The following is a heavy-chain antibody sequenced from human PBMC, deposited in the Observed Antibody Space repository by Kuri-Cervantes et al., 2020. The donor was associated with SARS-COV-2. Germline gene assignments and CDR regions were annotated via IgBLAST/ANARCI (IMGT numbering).Heavy chain of an antibody. CDR2: IYYSGST. CDR1: GGSISSSISSSSYY. D-gene: IGHD3-3*01. CDR3: ARRSTSITIFGVVNINPFDY. J-gene: IGHJ4*02. Sequence: GSLRLSCTVSGGSISSSISSSSYYWGWIRQPPGKGLEWIGSIYYSGSTYYNPSLESRVTISVDTSKNQFSLKLSSVTAADTAVYYCARRSTSITIFGVVNINPFDYWGQGTLVTVSS. V-gene: IGHV4-39*01.